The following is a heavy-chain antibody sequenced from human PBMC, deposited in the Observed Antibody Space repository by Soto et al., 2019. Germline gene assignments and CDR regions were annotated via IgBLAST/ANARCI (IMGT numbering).Heavy chain of an antibody. V-gene: IGHV3-48*03. CDR3: ARDNGGDYYDSSGYYQPFDY. CDR1: GFTFSSYE. D-gene: IGHD3-22*01. Sequence: PGGSLRLSCAASGFTFSSYEMNWVRQAPGKGLEWVSYISSSGSTIYYADSVKGRFTISRDNAENSLYLQMNSLRAEDTAVYYCARDNGGDYYDSSGYYQPFDYWGQGTLVTVSS. CDR2: ISSSGSTI. J-gene: IGHJ4*02.